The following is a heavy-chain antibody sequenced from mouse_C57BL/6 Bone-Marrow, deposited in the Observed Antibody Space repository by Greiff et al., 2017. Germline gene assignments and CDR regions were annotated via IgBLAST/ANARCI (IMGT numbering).Heavy chain of an antibody. V-gene: IGHV1-18*01. J-gene: IGHJ2*01. Sequence: EVKLVESGPELVKPGASVKIPCKASGYTFTDYNMDWVKQSHGTSLEWIGDINPNNGGTIYNQKFKGKATLTVDKSSSTAYMELRSLTSEDTAVYYCATGFFDYWGQGTTLTVSS. CDR3: ATGFFDY. CDR2: INPNNGGT. CDR1: GYTFTDYN.